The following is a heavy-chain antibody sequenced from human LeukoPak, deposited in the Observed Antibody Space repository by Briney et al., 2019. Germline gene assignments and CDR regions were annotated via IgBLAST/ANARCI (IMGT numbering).Heavy chain of an antibody. CDR2: INPNSGGT. D-gene: IGHD5-18*01. J-gene: IGHJ4*02. V-gene: IGHV1-2*04. CDR3: ARTDTAYYYFDY. Sequence: ASVKVSCRASGYTFTGYYMHWVRQAPGQGLEWMGWINPNSGGTNYAQKFQGWVTMTRDTSISTAYMELSRLRSDDTAVYYCARTDTAYYYFDYWGQGILVTVSS. CDR1: GYTFTGYY.